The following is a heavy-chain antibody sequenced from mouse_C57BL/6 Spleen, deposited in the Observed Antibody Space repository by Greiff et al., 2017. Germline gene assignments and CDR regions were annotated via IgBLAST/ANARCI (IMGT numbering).Heavy chain of an antibody. CDR2: ISNGGGST. J-gene: IGHJ3*01. D-gene: IGHD2-1*01. V-gene: IGHV5-12*01. Sequence: EVKLVESGGGLVQPGGSLKLSCAASGFTFSDYYMYWVRQTPEKRLEWVAYISNGGGSTYYPDTVKGRFTISRDNAKNTLYLQMSRLKSEDTAMYYCARSLGYGNYEGFAYWGQGTLVTVSA. CDR1: GFTFSDYY. CDR3: ARSLGYGNYEGFAY.